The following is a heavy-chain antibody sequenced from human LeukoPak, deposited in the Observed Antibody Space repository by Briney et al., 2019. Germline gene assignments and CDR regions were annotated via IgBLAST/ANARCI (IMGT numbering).Heavy chain of an antibody. CDR3: ARALSGSGSYYDY. J-gene: IGHJ4*02. V-gene: IGHV4-59*08. CDR1: GGSISNYY. D-gene: IGHD3-10*01. Sequence: PSETLSLTCTVSGGSISNYYWSWIRQPPGRGLEWIGYIYYSGSTNYNPSLKSRVTISIDTSKNQFSLKLSSVTAADTAVYYCARALSGSGSYYDYWGQGTLVTVSS. CDR2: IYYSGST.